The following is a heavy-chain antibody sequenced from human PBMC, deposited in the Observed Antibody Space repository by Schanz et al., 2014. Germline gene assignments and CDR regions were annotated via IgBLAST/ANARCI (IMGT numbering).Heavy chain of an antibody. CDR2: ISSSSSTI. J-gene: IGHJ3*02. V-gene: IGHV3-48*01. D-gene: IGHD2-21*01. Sequence: EVQLLESGGGLVQPGGSLRLSCAASGFSFSRYSMNWVRQAPGTGLEWISYISSSSSTIYHADSVKGRFTISRDNAKNSLYLQMNSLRAEDTAVYYCARDGYSVVVISPTESFDIWGQGTMVTVSP. CDR3: ARDGYSVVVISPTESFDI. CDR1: GFSFSRYS.